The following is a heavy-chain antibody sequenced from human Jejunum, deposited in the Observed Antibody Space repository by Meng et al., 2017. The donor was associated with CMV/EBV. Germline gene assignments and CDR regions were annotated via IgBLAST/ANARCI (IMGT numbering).Heavy chain of an antibody. CDR1: GGSLIGTNW. V-gene: IGHV4-4*01. Sequence: LSLTCVVSGGSLIGTNWWNWVRQPPGGGLEWIGDIFHSGATNLTPSLKSRVTISIDNSKNQFSLKLTSVTAADTAVYFCGDPPAGYWGQGVLVTVSS. J-gene: IGHJ4*02. CDR3: GDPPAGY. CDR2: IFHSGAT.